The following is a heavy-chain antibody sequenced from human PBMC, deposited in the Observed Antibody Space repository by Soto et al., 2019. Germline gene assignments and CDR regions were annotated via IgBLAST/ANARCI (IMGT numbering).Heavy chain of an antibody. CDR3: SRGTYYPQSSGLHADY. CDR1: GFTFNDYA. J-gene: IGHJ4*02. D-gene: IGHD3-22*01. Sequence: LRLSCATSGFTFNDYAMYWVRHAPGQGLEWVAMISSDGHHQFYVDNLRGRFTVSRDNSKNTLFLQMNSLRPEDTAVYYCSRGTYYPQSSGLHADYWGPGTVVTVSS. V-gene: IGHV3-30*03. CDR2: ISSDGHHQ.